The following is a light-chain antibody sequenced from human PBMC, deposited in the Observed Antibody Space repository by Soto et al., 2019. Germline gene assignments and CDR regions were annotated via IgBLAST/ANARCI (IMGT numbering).Light chain of an antibody. CDR1: QSVSGY. CDR3: QQRSNLIT. Sequence: EIVLTQSPATLSVSPGERATLSCRARQSVSGYLDWYQQKSGQAPRLLIFDASKRATGIPDRFSGSGSGTDFTLTISILEPEYFVVYYCQQRSNLITFGGGTKVDIK. J-gene: IGKJ4*01. CDR2: DAS. V-gene: IGKV3-11*01.